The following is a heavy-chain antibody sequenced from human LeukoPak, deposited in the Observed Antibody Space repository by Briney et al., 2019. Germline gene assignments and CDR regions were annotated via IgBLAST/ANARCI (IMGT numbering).Heavy chain of an antibody. CDR1: GGSIVMYS. J-gene: IGHJ5*02. D-gene: IGHD4-11*01. V-gene: IGHV4-59*08. CDR3: ARRNLVKGRVWFDP. CDR2: IYYSGST. Sequence: PETLSLTSPVDGGSIVMYSWSWVRPLAGRWREWVGYIYYSGSTNYNPSLKSRVTISVDTSKNQFSLKLSSVTAADTAVYYCARRNLVKGRVWFDPWGQGTLVTVSS.